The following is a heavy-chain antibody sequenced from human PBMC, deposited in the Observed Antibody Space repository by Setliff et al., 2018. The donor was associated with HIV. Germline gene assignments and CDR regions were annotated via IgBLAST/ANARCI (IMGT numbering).Heavy chain of an antibody. CDR3: ARERYCSAGSCYSKLSWFDP. Sequence: ASVKVSCKASGYSLSTYAISWVRQAPGQGLEWMGGIIPIFGIANYAQKFQDRVTITTDESTTTAYMELSSLRSEDTAVYFCARERYCSAGSCYSKLSWFDPWGQGTLVTVSS. V-gene: IGHV1-69*05. J-gene: IGHJ5*02. D-gene: IGHD2-15*01. CDR1: GYSLSTYA. CDR2: IIPIFGIA.